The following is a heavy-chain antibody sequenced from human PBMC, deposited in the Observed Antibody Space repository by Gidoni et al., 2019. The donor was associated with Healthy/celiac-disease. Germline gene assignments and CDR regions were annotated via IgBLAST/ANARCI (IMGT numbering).Heavy chain of an antibody. D-gene: IGHD3-9*01. J-gene: IGHJ3*02. Sequence: QVQLQESGPGLVKPSGTLSLTCAVSGGSIRSSNWWSWVRQPPGKGLEWIGEIYHSGSTNYNPSLKSRVTISVDKSKNQFSLKLSSVTAADTAVYYCARVKTDILTGYKHSGAFDIWGQGTMVTVSP. CDR3: ARVKTDILTGYKHSGAFDI. CDR1: GGSIRSSNW. V-gene: IGHV4-4*02. CDR2: IYHSGST.